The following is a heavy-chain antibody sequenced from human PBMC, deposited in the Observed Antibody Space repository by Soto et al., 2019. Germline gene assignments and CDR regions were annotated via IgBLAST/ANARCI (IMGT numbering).Heavy chain of an antibody. V-gene: IGHV4-38-2*02. CDR1: DYSISSGYY. CDR2: IYYIGTT. Sequence: SETLSLTCGVSDYSISSGYYWGWIRQPPGKGLEWIGNIYYIGTTDYNPSLKSRVTISVDTSKNQFSLKVTSVTAADTAVYFCAREEKQLSRYGGDFDYWGQGILVTVSS. D-gene: IGHD3-16*01. CDR3: AREEKQLSRYGGDFDY. J-gene: IGHJ4*02.